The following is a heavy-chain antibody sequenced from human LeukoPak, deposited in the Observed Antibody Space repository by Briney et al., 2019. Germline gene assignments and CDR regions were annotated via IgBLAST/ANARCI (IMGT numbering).Heavy chain of an antibody. Sequence: PGGSLRLSCAASGFTLSSYAISWVRQAPGKGLEWVSAISGSGGSTYYADSVKGRFTISRDNSKNTVYLQMNSLRAEDTALYYCAKGAGPTTVLPLDYWGQGTLVTVSS. CDR2: ISGSGGST. D-gene: IGHD4-17*01. V-gene: IGHV3-23*01. CDR3: AKGAGPTTVLPLDY. CDR1: GFTLSSYA. J-gene: IGHJ4*02.